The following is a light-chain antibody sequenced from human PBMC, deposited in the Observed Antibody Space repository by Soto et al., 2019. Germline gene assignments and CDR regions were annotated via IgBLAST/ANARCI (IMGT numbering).Light chain of an antibody. Sequence: EIVLTQSPGTLSLSPGERATLSCRASQSVSSSYLAWYQQKRGQAPRLLIYGASSRATGIPDRFSGSGSGTDFTLTISRLEPEDFATYYCQQYYTYPWTFGQGTKVEIK. J-gene: IGKJ1*01. V-gene: IGKV3-20*01. CDR2: GAS. CDR3: QQYYTYPWT. CDR1: QSVSSSY.